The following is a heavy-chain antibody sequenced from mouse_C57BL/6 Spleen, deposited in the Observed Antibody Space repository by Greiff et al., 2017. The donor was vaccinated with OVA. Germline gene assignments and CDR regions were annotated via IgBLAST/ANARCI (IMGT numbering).Heavy chain of an antibody. Sequence: QVQLQQPGAELVMPGASVKLSCKASGYTFTSYWMHWVKQRPGQDLEWIGEIDPSDSYTNYNQKFKGKSTLTVDKSSSTAYMQLSSLTSEDSAVYYCARGDGYYNYWGQGTTLTVSS. J-gene: IGHJ2*01. CDR1: GYTFTSYW. CDR3: ARGDGYYNY. CDR2: IDPSDSYT. V-gene: IGHV1-69*01. D-gene: IGHD2-3*01.